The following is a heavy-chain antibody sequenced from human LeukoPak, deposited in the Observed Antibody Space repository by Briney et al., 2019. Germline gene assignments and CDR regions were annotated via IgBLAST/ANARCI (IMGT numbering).Heavy chain of an antibody. D-gene: IGHD1-26*01. V-gene: IGHV3-15*01. CDR2: TKSKRDGGTT. CDR1: GFTFSYAW. CDR3: TTDLGSGSLFDY. Sequence: PGGSLRLSCATSGFTFSYAWMSWVRQAPGKGLEWVGRTKSKRDGGTTDYAAPVKGRFTISRDDSKGTVFLQMNNLKTEDTAFYYCTTDLGSGSLFDYWGQGTLVPVSS. J-gene: IGHJ4*02.